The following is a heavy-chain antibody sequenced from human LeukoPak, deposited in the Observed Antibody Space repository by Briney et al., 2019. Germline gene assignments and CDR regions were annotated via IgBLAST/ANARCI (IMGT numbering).Heavy chain of an antibody. J-gene: IGHJ4*02. V-gene: IGHV3-33*01. Sequence: GGSLRLSCAASGFTFSSYGMHWVRQAPGKGLEWVAVIWYDGSNKYYADSVKGRFTISRDNSKNTLYLQMNSLRAEDTAVYYCAREDEQQLVRYYFDYWGQGTLVTVSS. CDR2: IWYDGSNK. CDR3: AREDEQQLVRYYFDY. CDR1: GFTFSSYG. D-gene: IGHD6-13*01.